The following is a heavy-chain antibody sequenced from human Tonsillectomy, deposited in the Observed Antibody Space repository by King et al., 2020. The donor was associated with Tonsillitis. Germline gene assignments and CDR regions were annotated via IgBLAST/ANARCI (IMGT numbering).Heavy chain of an antibody. CDR3: ARTYYDILTGDPDAFDI. V-gene: IGHV2-70*11. CDR1: GFSLSTSGMC. Sequence: VTLKESGPALVKPTQTLTLTCTFSGFSLSTSGMCVRWIRQPPGKALEWLARIDWDDDKYYSTSLKTRLTISKDTSKNQVVLTMTNMDPVDTATYYCARTYYDILTGDPDAFDIWGQGTMVTVSS. J-gene: IGHJ3*02. CDR2: IDWDDDK. D-gene: IGHD3-9*01.